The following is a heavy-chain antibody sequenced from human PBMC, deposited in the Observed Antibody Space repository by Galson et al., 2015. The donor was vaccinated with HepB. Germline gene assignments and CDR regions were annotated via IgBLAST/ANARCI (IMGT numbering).Heavy chain of an antibody. CDR2: INSDGSST. CDR3: ARDPPSARLRVYDSSGYSSETGGY. V-gene: IGHV3-74*01. CDR1: GFTFSSYW. Sequence: SLRLSCAASGFTFSSYWMHWVRQAPGKGLVWVSRINSDGSSTSYADSVKGRFTISRDNAKNTLYLQMNSLRSEDTAVYYCARDPPSARLRVYDSSGYSSETGGYWGQGTLVTVSS. J-gene: IGHJ4*02. D-gene: IGHD3-22*01.